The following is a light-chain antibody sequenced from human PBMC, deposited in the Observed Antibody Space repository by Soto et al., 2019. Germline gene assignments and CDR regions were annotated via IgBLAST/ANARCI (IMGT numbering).Light chain of an antibody. Sequence: AIQMTQSPSSLSASVGDRVTITCRASQGIRNGLGWYQQKPGKAPKLLIFAASSVQSGVPSRFSGSGAGTDLTLTISSLQPEDFATYYCLQDYSYPYTFGQGTKLDIK. J-gene: IGKJ2*01. CDR3: LQDYSYPYT. CDR2: AAS. CDR1: QGIRNG. V-gene: IGKV1-6*01.